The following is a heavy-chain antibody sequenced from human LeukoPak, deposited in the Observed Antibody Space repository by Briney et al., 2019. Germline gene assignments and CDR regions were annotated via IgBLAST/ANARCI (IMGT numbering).Heavy chain of an antibody. CDR2: ISWNSGSL. V-gene: IGHV3-9*01. CDR1: GFTFDDYA. J-gene: IGHJ4*02. Sequence: GRSLRLSCAASGFTFDDYAMHWVRQAPGKGLEWVSGISWNSGSLGYVDSVKGRFTISRDNAKNSVYLQMNSLRAEDTAVYYCASSLLGGQGTLVTVSS. CDR3: ASSLL. D-gene: IGHD2/OR15-2a*01.